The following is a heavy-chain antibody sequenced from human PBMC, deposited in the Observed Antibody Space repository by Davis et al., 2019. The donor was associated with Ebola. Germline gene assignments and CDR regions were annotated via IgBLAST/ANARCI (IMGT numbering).Heavy chain of an antibody. CDR3: ARAPLLYSGYDLRHFDY. CDR1: GGTFSSYA. J-gene: IGHJ4*02. CDR2: IIPIFGTT. D-gene: IGHD5-12*01. Sequence: SVKVSCKASGGTFSSYAISWVRQAPGQGLEWMGGIIPIFGTTNYAQKFQGRVTITRDTSASPAYMELSSLRSEDTAVYYCARAPLLYSGYDLRHFDYWGQGTLVTVSS. V-gene: IGHV1-69*05.